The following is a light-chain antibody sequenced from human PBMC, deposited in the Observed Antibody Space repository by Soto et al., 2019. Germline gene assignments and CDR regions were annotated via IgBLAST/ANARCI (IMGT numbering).Light chain of an antibody. CDR2: DDN. CDR1: SSNIGGSS. CDR3: GSWESSLSAYV. Sequence: QSVLTQPPSVSAAPGQKVTISRSRGSSNIGGSSVSWYQQLPGTAPKLLIYDDNKRTSGIPDRFSVSKSGTSATLGISGFQTGDEDDYYCGSWESSLSAYVFGTGTKVTVL. V-gene: IGLV1-51*01. J-gene: IGLJ1*01.